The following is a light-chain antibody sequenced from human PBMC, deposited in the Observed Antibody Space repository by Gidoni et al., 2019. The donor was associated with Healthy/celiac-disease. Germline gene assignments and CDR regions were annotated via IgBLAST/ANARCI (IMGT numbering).Light chain of an antibody. CDR3: CSYAGSSTFDVV. J-gene: IGLJ2*01. CDR1: SSDVGSYNL. V-gene: IGLV2-23*03. CDR2: EGS. Sequence: QSALTQPASVSVSPGQSITISCTGTSSDVGSYNLVSWYQQHPGNAPKLMIYEGSQRPSGVSTRFSGSKSGNTASLTISGLQAEDEADYYCCSYAGSSTFDVVFGGGTKLTVL.